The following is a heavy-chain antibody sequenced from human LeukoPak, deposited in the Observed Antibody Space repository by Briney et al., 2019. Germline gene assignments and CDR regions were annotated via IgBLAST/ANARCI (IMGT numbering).Heavy chain of an antibody. J-gene: IGHJ4*02. Sequence: PSETLSLTCTVSGGSISSSSYYWGWIRQPPGKGLEWIASIYYSGSTYYNPSLKSRVTISVDTSKNQVSLQLNSVTPEDTAVYYCARDPGSASWYYFDYWGQGTRVTVSS. CDR3: ARDPGSASWYYFDY. CDR2: IYYSGST. D-gene: IGHD2-2*01. CDR1: GGSISSSSYY. V-gene: IGHV4-39*07.